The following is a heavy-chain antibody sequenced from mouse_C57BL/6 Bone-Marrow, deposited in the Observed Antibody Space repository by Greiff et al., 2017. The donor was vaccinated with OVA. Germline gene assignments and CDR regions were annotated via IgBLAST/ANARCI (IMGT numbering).Heavy chain of an antibody. Sequence: EVQLQESGAELVKPGASVKLSCTASGFNIKDYYMHWVKQRTEQGLEWIGRIDPEDGETKYAPKFPGKATITADTSSNTAYLQLSSLTSEDTAVYYCARGLYDYEDYFDYWGQGTTLTVSS. CDR3: ARGLYDYEDYFDY. V-gene: IGHV14-2*01. D-gene: IGHD2-4*01. CDR2: IDPEDGET. J-gene: IGHJ2*01. CDR1: GFNIKDYY.